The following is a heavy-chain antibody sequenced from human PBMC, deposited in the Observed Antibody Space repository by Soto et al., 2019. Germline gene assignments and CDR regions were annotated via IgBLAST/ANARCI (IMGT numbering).Heavy chain of an antibody. V-gene: IGHV1-18*01. D-gene: IGHD6-19*01. CDR3: ARDGNRYSSGWYDAFDI. J-gene: IGHJ3*02. Sequence: ASVKVSCKASGYTFASNGISWVRQAPGQGLEWIGWISTYKGNTNYAQKLQGRVTMTTDTSTSTVYMELRSLRSDDTAVYYCARDGNRYSSGWYDAFDIWGQGTMVTVSS. CDR1: GYTFASNG. CDR2: ISTYKGNT.